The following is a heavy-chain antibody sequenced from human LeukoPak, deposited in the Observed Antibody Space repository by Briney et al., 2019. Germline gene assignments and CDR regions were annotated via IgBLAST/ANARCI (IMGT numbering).Heavy chain of an antibody. CDR1: GFTVSSNY. J-gene: IGHJ4*02. D-gene: IGHD3-16*01. CDR3: AKIQDWGRPSYFDY. Sequence: QAGGSLRLFCAASGFTVSSNYMSWVRHDPGKGLEWVSAISGSGGSTYYADSVKGRFTISRDNSKNTLYLQMNSLRVEDTAGYYCAKIQDWGRPSYFDYWGQGNLVTVSS. CDR2: ISGSGGST. V-gene: IGHV3-23*01.